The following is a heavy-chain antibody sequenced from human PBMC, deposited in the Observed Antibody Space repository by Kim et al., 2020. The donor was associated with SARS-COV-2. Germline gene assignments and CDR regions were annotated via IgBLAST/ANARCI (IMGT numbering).Heavy chain of an antibody. D-gene: IGHD2-15*01. V-gene: IGHV1-69*10. CDR3: SRPEMAVANLPPDY. J-gene: IGHJ4*02. CDR2: IIPIFGIS. Sequence: SVKVSCKASGGTITSFALTWLRQAPGQGLEWMGGIIPIFGISKYSQKFQGRVTITADKSTSTAYLELTSLTTEDTAVYYCSRPEMAVANLPPDYWGPGTLVTVSS. CDR1: GGTITSFA.